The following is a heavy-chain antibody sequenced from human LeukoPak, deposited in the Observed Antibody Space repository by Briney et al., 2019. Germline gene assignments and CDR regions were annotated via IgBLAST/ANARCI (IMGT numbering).Heavy chain of an antibody. D-gene: IGHD6-19*01. CDR1: GGSISSSSYY. V-gene: IGHV4-39*07. CDR2: IYYSGST. CDR3: ARDSSGTLNWFDP. J-gene: IGHJ5*02. Sequence: SETLSLTCTVSGGSISSSSYYWGWIRQPPGKGLEWIGSIYYSGSTYYNPSLKSRVTISVDTSKNQFSLKLSSVTAADTAVYYCARDSSGTLNWFDPWAREPWSPSPQ.